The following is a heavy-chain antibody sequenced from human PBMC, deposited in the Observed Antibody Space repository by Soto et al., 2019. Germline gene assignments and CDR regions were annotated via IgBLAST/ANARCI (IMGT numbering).Heavy chain of an antibody. CDR3: ARDPKYYYDSSGYYDY. D-gene: IGHD3-22*01. CDR2: IKQDGSEK. V-gene: IGHV3-7*01. J-gene: IGHJ4*02. CDR1: GFTFSSYW. Sequence: HPGGSLRLSCAASGFTFSSYWMSWVRQAPGKGLEWVANIKQDGSEKYYVDSVKGRFTISRDNAKNSLYLQMNSLRAEDTAVYYCARDPKYYYDSSGYYDYWGQGTLVTVSS.